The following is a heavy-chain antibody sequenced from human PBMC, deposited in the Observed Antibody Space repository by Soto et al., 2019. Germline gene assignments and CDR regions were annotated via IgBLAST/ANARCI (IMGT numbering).Heavy chain of an antibody. J-gene: IGHJ6*03. V-gene: IGHV3-7*01. D-gene: IGHD3-10*01. CDR2: IKQDGSEK. CDR1: GFTFSSYW. Sequence: GGSLRLSCAASGFTFSSYWMSWVRQAPGKGLEWVANIKQDGSEKYYVDSVKGRFTISRDNAKNSLYLKMNSLRAEDTAVYYCARDAELRAPYYYYMDVWGKGTTVTVSS. CDR3: ARDAELRAPYYYYMDV.